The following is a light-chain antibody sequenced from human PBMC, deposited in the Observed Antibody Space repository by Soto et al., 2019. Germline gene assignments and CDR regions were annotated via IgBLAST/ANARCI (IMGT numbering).Light chain of an antibody. J-gene: IGKJ3*01. Sequence: ELVLMQSPASLSVSPGERATLSCRASQSIGTKLAWYQQKPGQAPRLLIYGASTRATGIPVRFSGSGSATDFTITISSLQSEDLEVYSCQQNNNWPFTFGPGTKVDIK. CDR1: QSIGTK. V-gene: IGKV3-15*01. CDR2: GAS. CDR3: QQNNNWPFT.